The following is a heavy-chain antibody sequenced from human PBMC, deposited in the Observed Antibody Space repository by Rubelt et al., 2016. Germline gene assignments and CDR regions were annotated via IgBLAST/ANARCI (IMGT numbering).Heavy chain of an antibody. Sequence: QLQLQESGPGLVKPSETLSLTCTVSGGSISSSVYYWGWIRQPPGKGLEWIGSVIYSGSTYYNPSLKSRVPKSVDTSKSQFSLKLGPVTAADTAVYYCATAPRGKAYFDFWARGTLVTVSS. CDR3: ATAPRGKAYFDF. CDR2: VIYSGST. CDR1: GGSISSSVYY. J-gene: IGHJ2*01. D-gene: IGHD3-10*01. V-gene: IGHV4-39*07.